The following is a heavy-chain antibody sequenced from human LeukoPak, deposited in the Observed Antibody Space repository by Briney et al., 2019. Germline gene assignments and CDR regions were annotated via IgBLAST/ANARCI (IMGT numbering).Heavy chain of an antibody. CDR3: AKDLKWELPDY. D-gene: IGHD1-26*01. CDR1: GFTFSNYA. Sequence: GGSLRLSCAASGFTFSNYAMSWVRQAPGKGLEWVSAISGSGDNTFYADSVKGRFTISRDNSKNTLYLQMNSLRAGDTAVYYCAKDLKWELPDYWGQGTLVTVSS. J-gene: IGHJ4*02. V-gene: IGHV3-23*01. CDR2: ISGSGDNT.